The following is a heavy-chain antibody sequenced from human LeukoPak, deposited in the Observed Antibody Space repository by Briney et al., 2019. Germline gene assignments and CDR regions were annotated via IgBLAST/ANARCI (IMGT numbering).Heavy chain of an antibody. D-gene: IGHD3-16*01. CDR2: ITASGRST. V-gene: IGHV3-11*01. Sequence: GGSLRLSCAASGFSLGDYQMSWVRQAPGKGLEWISYITASGRSTNYADSVKGRFTISRDNAKNSVVLQMNSLRAEDTAVYYCTRERRGSYYAFESWGQGTLVSVSS. J-gene: IGHJ4*02. CDR1: GFSLGDYQ. CDR3: TRERRGSYYAFES.